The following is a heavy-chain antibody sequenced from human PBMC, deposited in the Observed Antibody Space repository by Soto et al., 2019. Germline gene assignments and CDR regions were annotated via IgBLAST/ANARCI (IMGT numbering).Heavy chain of an antibody. J-gene: IGHJ4*02. CDR1: GFSVSARGVG. V-gene: IGHV2-5*01. CDR3: AHSPWGAAPDY. CDR2: IYWNDDK. Sequence: SGPTLVNPTQPLTLTCALSGFSVSARGVGVAWIRQPPGKALEWLAIIYWNDDKLYRPSLQSRLTITKDTSKNQVVLTMTNMDPVDTATYYCAHSPWGAAPDYWGQGTPVTVS. D-gene: IGHD3-16*01.